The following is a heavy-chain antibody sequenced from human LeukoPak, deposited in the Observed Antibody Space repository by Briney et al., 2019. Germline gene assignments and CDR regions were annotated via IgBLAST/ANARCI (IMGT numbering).Heavy chain of an antibody. J-gene: IGHJ4*02. D-gene: IGHD6-6*01. CDR1: GYAFTGYY. V-gene: IGHV1-2*02. CDR2: INPNSGGT. Sequence: ASVKVSCKASGYAFTGYYMHWVRRAPGQGLERMGWINPNSGGTNYAQKFQGRVTMTRDTSISTAYMELSRLRSDDTAVYYCARGDSSSSVDYWGQGTLVTVSS. CDR3: ARGDSSSSVDY.